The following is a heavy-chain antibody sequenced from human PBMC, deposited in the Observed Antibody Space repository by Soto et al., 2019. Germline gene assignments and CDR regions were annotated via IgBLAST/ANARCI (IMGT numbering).Heavy chain of an antibody. J-gene: IGHJ3*02. Sequence: QVQLVQSGAEVKKPGASVKVSCKASGYTFTGYYMHWVRQAPGQGLEWMGWINPNSGGTNYAQKFQGGVTMTRDTSISTAYMGLSRLRSDDTAVYYCARTYYYDSSGYPRDAFDIWGQGTMVTVSS. CDR1: GYTFTGYY. CDR2: INPNSGGT. V-gene: IGHV1-2*02. CDR3: ARTYYYDSSGYPRDAFDI. D-gene: IGHD3-22*01.